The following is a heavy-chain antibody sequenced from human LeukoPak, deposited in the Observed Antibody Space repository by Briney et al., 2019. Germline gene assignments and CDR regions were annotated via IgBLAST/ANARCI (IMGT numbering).Heavy chain of an antibody. Sequence: SGTLSLTCAVSGGSISSYYWSWIRQPPGKGLEWIGYIYYSGSTNYNPSLQSRVTISVDTSKNQFSLKLSSVTAADTAVYYCARNLDCSSTSCHTVDYYYGMDVWGKGTTVTVSS. CDR1: GGSISSYY. CDR3: ARNLDCSSTSCHTVDYYYGMDV. V-gene: IGHV4-59*01. CDR2: IYYSGST. J-gene: IGHJ6*04. D-gene: IGHD2-2*01.